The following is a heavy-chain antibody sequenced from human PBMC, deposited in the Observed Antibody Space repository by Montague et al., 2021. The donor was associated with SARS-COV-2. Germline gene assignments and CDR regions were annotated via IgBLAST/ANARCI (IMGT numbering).Heavy chain of an antibody. D-gene: IGHD1-1*01. CDR2: IDWDDDK. CDR1: GFSLSTSGMC. Sequence: PALVKPTQTLTLTCTFSGFSLSTSGMCVSWIRQPPGKALEWLALIDWDDDKYYSTSPKTRLTISKDTSKNQVVLTMTNMDPVDTATYYCARINSDPLDYYYYGMDVWGQGTTVTVSS. J-gene: IGHJ6*02. V-gene: IGHV2-70*01. CDR3: ARINSDPLDYYYYGMDV.